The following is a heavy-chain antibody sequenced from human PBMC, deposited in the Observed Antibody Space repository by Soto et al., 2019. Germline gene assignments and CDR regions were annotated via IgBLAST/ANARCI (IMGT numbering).Heavy chain of an antibody. CDR2: IYSGGST. CDR1: GLSVSSSD. V-gene: IGHV3-53*01. D-gene: IGHD6-6*01. Sequence: GGSLRLSCAASGLSVSSSDMIWVRRVPGEGLEWVSVIYSGGSTHDADYVKGRFSVSRDTSKNTVDLQMNSLRVDDTAVYYCGTSSRKDYHFAMDVWGQGTAVTVSS. J-gene: IGHJ6*02. CDR3: GTSSRKDYHFAMDV.